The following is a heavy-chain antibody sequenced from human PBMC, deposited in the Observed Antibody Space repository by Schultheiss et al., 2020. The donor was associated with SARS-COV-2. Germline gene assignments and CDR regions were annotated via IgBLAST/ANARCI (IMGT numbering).Heavy chain of an antibody. Sequence: SQTLSLTCTVSGGSISSYYWSWIRQPPGKGLEWIGYIYYSGSTNYNPSLKSRVTISVDRSKNQFSLKLSSVTAADTAVYYCATGDGYKRGLLDYWGQGTLVTVSS. D-gene: IGHD5-24*01. CDR3: ATGDGYKRGLLDY. CDR2: IYYSGST. J-gene: IGHJ4*02. V-gene: IGHV4-59*12. CDR1: GGSISSYY.